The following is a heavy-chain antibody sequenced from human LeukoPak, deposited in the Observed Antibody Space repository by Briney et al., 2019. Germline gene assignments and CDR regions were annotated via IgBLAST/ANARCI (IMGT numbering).Heavy chain of an antibody. J-gene: IGHJ4*02. Sequence: PGRSLRLSCAASGFTFSSYGMHWVRQAPGKGLEWVAVIWYDGSNKYYADSVKGRFTISRDNSKNTLYLQMNSLRAEDTAVYYCARDYDFWSGYYNHFDYWGQGTLVTVSS. CDR1: GFTFSSYG. CDR3: ARDYDFWSGYYNHFDY. D-gene: IGHD3-3*01. CDR2: IWYDGSNK. V-gene: IGHV3-33*01.